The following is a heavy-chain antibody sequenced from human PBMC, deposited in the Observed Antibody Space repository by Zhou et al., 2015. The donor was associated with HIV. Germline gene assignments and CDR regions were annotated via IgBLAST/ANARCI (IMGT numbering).Heavy chain of an antibody. J-gene: IGHJ3*02. Sequence: QVQLVQSGAEVKKPGASVKVSCKASGYTFTGYYMHWVRQAPGQGLEWMGRINPNSGGTNYAQRFEGRVTMTRDTSISTAYMELSRLRSEDTAVYYCARDLTVILVGLGDYAFDIWGQGTMVTVSS. CDR1: GYTFTGYY. CDR2: INPNSGGT. CDR3: ARDLTVILVGLGDYAFDI. V-gene: IGHV1-2*06. D-gene: IGHD3-22*01.